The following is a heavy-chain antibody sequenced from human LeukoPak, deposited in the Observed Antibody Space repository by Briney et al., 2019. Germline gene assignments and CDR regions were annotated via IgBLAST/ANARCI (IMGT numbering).Heavy chain of an antibody. CDR1: GGSISSIVHH. V-gene: IGHV4-39*01. Sequence: PSETLSLTFSVSGGSISSIVHHWGWIRQPPGKGLEWIGTIYYSGSTYYNPSLKSRVTISVDTSKNQFSLRLSSVTAADTAVYYCARLLYESNSYLDYWGQGTLVTVSS. CDR3: ARLLYESNSYLDY. CDR2: IYYSGST. J-gene: IGHJ4*02. D-gene: IGHD3-22*01.